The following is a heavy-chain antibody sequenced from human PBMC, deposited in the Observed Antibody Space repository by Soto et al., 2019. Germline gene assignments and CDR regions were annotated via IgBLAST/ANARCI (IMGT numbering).Heavy chain of an antibody. Sequence: ASVKVFCTASGFTFITYDFSWVRQAAGQGLEWIGWMNPNNGNAGFAQKFRGRINMTRNTSISTAYLELSSLRSDDSAVYFCARRKERSGPYYLDLWGQGTQVTVYS. V-gene: IGHV1-8*01. CDR3: ARRKERSGPYYLDL. J-gene: IGHJ4*02. CDR2: MNPNNGNA. D-gene: IGHD6-25*01. CDR1: GFTFITYD.